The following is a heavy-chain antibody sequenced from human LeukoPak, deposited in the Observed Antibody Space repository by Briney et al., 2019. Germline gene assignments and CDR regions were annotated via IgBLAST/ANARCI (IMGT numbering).Heavy chain of an antibody. CDR2: ISYDGSNK. D-gene: IGHD4-11*01. Sequence: GRSLRLSCAASGFTFSSYAMHWVRQAPGKGLEWVAVISYDGSNKYYADSVKGRFTISRDNSKNTLYLQMNSLRAEDTAVYYCAKDRIEDYSAANWFDPWGQGTLVTVSS. J-gene: IGHJ5*02. V-gene: IGHV3-30-3*01. CDR3: AKDRIEDYSAANWFDP. CDR1: GFTFSSYA.